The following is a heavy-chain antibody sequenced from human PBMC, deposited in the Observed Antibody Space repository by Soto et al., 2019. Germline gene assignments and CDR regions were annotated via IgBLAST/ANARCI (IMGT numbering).Heavy chain of an antibody. CDR3: ARHQSGWYGGPFDP. J-gene: IGHJ5*02. CDR1: GFTVSSNY. V-gene: IGHV3-53*04. D-gene: IGHD6-19*01. CDR2: IYSGGST. Sequence: EVQLVESGGGLVQPGGSLRLSCAASGFTVSSNYMSWVRQAPGKGLEWVSVIYSGGSTYYADSVKGRFTISRHNSKNTLYLQMNSLRAEDTAVYYCARHQSGWYGGPFDPWGQGTLVTVSS.